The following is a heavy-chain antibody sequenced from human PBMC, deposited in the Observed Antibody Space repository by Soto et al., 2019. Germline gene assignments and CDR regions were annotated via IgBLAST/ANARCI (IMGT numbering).Heavy chain of an antibody. V-gene: IGHV3-33*01. CDR2: IWYDGSNK. CDR1: GFTFSSYG. J-gene: IGHJ6*02. CDR3: ARGGYGGNQNPFYYYYGMDV. Sequence: GGSLRLSCAASGFTFSSYGMHWVRQAPGKGLEWVAVIWYDGSNKYYADSVKGRFTISRDNAKNSLYLQMNSLRAEDTAVYYCARGGYGGNQNPFYYYYGMDVWGQGTTVTVSS. D-gene: IGHD5-12*01.